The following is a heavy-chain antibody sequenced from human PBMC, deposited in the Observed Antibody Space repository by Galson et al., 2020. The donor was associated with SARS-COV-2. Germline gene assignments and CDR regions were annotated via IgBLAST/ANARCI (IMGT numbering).Heavy chain of an antibody. D-gene: IGHD4-17*01. J-gene: IGHJ4*02. CDR1: GFTFGDYA. CDR2: IRSKAYGGTT. V-gene: IGHV3-49*04. CDR3: TSDAGDPGGR. Sequence: GESLKISCTASGFTFGDYAMSWVRQAPGKGLEWVGFIRSKAYGGTTEYAASVKGRFTISRDDSKSIAYLQMNSLKTEDTAVYYCTSDAGDPGGRWGQGTLVTVSS.